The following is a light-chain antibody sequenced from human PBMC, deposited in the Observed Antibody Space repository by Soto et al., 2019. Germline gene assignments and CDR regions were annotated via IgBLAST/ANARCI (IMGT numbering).Light chain of an antibody. CDR3: QKYNNAPGK. Sequence: DIQLTQSTSSLSAYVGDRVTITCRASQGISYYLAWYQQKPGQVSNLLIYAASTLQSGYPARFSGIGSGTDFTLTIIRLHPEDGATDLCQKYNNAPGKFGQGTHVAIK. CDR2: AAS. J-gene: IGKJ1*01. CDR1: QGISYY. V-gene: IGKV1-27*01.